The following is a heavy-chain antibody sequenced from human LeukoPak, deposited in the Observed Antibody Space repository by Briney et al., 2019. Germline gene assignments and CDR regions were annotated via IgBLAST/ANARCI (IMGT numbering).Heavy chain of an antibody. Sequence: GGSLRLSCAASGFTFSSYSMNWVRQAPGKGLEWVSSISSSSSYIYYADSVKGRFTISRDNAKNSLYLQMNSLRAEDTAVYYCARVVPPTDYGSGSYFWDPYYFDYWGQGTLVTVSS. CDR3: ARVVPPTDYGSGSYFWDPYYFDY. D-gene: IGHD3-10*01. CDR1: GFTFSSYS. J-gene: IGHJ4*02. V-gene: IGHV3-21*04. CDR2: ISSSSSYI.